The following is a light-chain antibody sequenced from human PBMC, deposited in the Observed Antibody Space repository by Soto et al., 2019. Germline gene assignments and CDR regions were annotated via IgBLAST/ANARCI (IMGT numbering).Light chain of an antibody. Sequence: IVMTQSPGTLSFSPGERATISCRASQVIGSRYLAWYHQKSGQAPRLLIYGASSRATGIPDRFSGSGSGTDFTLTISILEPEDFGVYYCQQFGSSIPHTFGQGTKLEIK. CDR3: QQFGSSIPHT. V-gene: IGKV3-20*01. CDR2: GAS. CDR1: QVIGSRY. J-gene: IGKJ2*01.